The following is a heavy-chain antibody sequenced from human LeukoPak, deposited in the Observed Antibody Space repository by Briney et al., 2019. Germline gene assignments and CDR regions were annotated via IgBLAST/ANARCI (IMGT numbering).Heavy chain of an antibody. CDR1: GGSISSGDYY. CDR3: ASEKTGVFDY. CDR2: IYYSGST. V-gene: IGHV4-61*08. J-gene: IGHJ4*02. D-gene: IGHD7-27*01. Sequence: PSQTLSLTCTVSGGSISSGDYYWSWNRQPPGKGLEWIGYIYYSGSTNYNPSLKSRVTISVDTSKNQFSLKLSSVTAADTAVYYCASEKTGVFDYWGQGTLVTVSS.